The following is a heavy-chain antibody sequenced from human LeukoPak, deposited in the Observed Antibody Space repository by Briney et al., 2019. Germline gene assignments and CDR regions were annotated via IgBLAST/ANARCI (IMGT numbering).Heavy chain of an antibody. CDR3: AREGIVVVPAAIRYFDY. V-gene: IGHV1-18*01. CDR1: GHTFTSYG. D-gene: IGHD2-2*02. J-gene: IGHJ4*02. CDR2: ISAYNGNT. Sequence: ASVKVSCKASGHTFTSYGISWVRQAPGQGLEWMGWISAYNGNTNYAQKLQGRVTMTTDTSTSTAYMELRSLRSDDTAVYYCAREGIVVVPAAIRYFDYWGQGTLVTVSS.